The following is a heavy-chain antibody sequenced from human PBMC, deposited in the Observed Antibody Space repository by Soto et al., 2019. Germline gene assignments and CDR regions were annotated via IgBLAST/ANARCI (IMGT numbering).Heavy chain of an antibody. V-gene: IGHV3-7*05. D-gene: IGHD3-16*01. CDR1: GFTFSTYS. CDR3: ASGRGGGT. Sequence: VGSLRLSCAASGFTFSTYSMTWVRQAPGKGLEWVANINPDGSEKYYVDSVKGRFTISRDNAKNSLYLQMNAPRVEDTAVYYCASGRGGGTWGQGTLVTVSS. CDR2: INPDGSEK. J-gene: IGHJ5*02.